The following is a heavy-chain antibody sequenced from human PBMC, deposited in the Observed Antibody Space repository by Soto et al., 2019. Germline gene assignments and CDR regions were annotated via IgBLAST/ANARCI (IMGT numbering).Heavy chain of an antibody. CDR3: AKGSASARPYSSDY. V-gene: IGHV3-23*01. D-gene: IGHD5-18*01. CDR2: ISGGGGST. CDR1: EFTFSSYA. J-gene: IGHJ4*02. Sequence: GGSLRLSCAASEFTFSSYAMSWVRQAPGKGLEWVSAISGGGGSTYYADSVKGRFTISRDNSRNTLYLQMNSLRAEDTAVYYCAKGSASARPYSSDYWGQGPLVTVSS.